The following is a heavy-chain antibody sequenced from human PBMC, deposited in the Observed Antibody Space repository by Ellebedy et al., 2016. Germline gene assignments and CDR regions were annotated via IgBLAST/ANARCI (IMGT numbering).Heavy chain of an antibody. CDR3: AKDRDDDGDYVFDS. D-gene: IGHD4-17*01. J-gene: IGHJ4*02. V-gene: IGHV3-23*01. Sequence: GESLKISXAASGFTFSSYSMNWVRQAPGKGLKWVSGISRSGDSTYYADSVKGRFTISRDNPKNTLYLQMNSLRAEDTAVYYCAKDRDDDGDYVFDSWGQGTLVTVSS. CDR2: ISRSGDST. CDR1: GFTFSSYS.